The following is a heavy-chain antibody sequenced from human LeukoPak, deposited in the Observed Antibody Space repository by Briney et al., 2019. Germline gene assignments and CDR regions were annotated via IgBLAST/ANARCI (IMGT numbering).Heavy chain of an antibody. D-gene: IGHD3-22*01. CDR1: GYTFTGYY. CDR2: INPNSGGT. V-gene: IGHV1-2*02. CDR3: ASFRDYFDSSGYSYFDY. J-gene: IGHJ4*02. Sequence: ASVKVSCKASGYTFTGYYMHWVRQAPGQGLEWMGWINPNSGGTNYAQKFQGRVTITRDTSISTAYMELSRLRSDDTAVYYCASFRDYFDSSGYSYFDYWGQGTLVTVSS.